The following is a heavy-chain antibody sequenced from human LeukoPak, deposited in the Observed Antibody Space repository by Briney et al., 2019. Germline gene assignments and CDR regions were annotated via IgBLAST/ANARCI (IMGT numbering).Heavy chain of an antibody. J-gene: IGHJ5*02. CDR3: ARRGYTTSGGHWFDP. Sequence: SETLSLTCSVSGGSISSYYWSWIRQPPGKGLGWIGYIFYSGSTIYNPSLRSRVTISVDTSKNQLSLKLTSVTAADTAVYYCARRGYTTSGGHWFDPWGQGTLVTVSS. D-gene: IGHD5-12*01. CDR2: IFYSGST. CDR1: GGSISSYY. V-gene: IGHV4-59*08.